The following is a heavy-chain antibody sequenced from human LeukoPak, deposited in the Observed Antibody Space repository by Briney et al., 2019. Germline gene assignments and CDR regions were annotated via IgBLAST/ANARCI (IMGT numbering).Heavy chain of an antibody. CDR1: GYTFTSYA. D-gene: IGHD2-15*01. J-gene: IGHJ4*02. CDR3: ARDRLPIGYCSGGSCYSGDY. CDR2: INTNTGNP. V-gene: IGHV7-4-1*02. Sequence: GASVKVSCKASGYTFTSYAMNWVRQAPGQGLEWMGWINTNTGNPTYAQGFTGRFVFSLDTSVSTAYLQISSLKAEDTAVYYCARDRLPIGYCSGGSCYSGDYWGQGTLVTVSS.